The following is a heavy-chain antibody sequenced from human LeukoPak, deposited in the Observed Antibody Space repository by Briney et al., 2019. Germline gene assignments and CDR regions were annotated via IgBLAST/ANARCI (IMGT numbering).Heavy chain of an antibody. Sequence: GGSLRLSCAASGFTFSSYWMSWVRQAPGKGLEWVANIKQDGSEKYYVDSVKGRFTISRDTAKNSLYLQMNSLRAEDTALYYCARVHPYYYGSGSYLMGNYYYGMDVWGQGTTVTVSS. V-gene: IGHV3-7*02. CDR3: ARVHPYYYGSGSYLMGNYYYGMDV. CDR1: GFTFSSYW. D-gene: IGHD3-10*01. J-gene: IGHJ6*02. CDR2: IKQDGSEK.